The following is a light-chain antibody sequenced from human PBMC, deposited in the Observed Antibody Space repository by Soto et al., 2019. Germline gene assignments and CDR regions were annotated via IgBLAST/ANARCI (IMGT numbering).Light chain of an antibody. V-gene: IGLV1-40*01. CDR1: SSNIGAGYD. CDR2: VNS. J-gene: IGLJ1*01. CDR3: QSYDSSLRAYV. Sequence: QSVLTQPPSLSGAPGQRVTISCTGSSSNIGAGYDVHWYQQLPGTTPKLLIYVNSNRPSGVPDRFSGSKSGTSASLAITGLQAEDAADYYCQSYDSSLRAYVFGTGTKLTVL.